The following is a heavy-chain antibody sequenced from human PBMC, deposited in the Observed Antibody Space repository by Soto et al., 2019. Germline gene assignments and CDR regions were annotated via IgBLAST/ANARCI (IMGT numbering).Heavy chain of an antibody. D-gene: IGHD2-2*01. Sequence: GGSLRLSCAASGFTFSSYGMHWVRQAPGKGLEWVAVISYDGSNKYYADSVKGRFTISRDNSKNTLYLQVNSLRAEDTAVYYCAKRLMVVPASPAWFDPWGQGTLVTVSS. CDR2: ISYDGSNK. CDR3: AKRLMVVPASPAWFDP. V-gene: IGHV3-30*18. J-gene: IGHJ5*02. CDR1: GFTFSSYG.